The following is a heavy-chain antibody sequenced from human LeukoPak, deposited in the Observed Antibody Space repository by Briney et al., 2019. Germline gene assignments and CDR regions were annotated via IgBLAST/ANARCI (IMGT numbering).Heavy chain of an antibody. V-gene: IGHV4-59*01. CDR3: ARAPNYYFDY. J-gene: IGHJ4*02. D-gene: IGHD1-1*01. Sequence: ASETLSLTCSVSGASISSYFWHWIRQPPGKGLEWIGYFYYSGSTNYNPSLKSRVTISVDTSKNQFSLKLSSVTAADTAVYYCARAPNYYFDYWGQGTLVTVSS. CDR1: GASISSYF. CDR2: FYYSGST.